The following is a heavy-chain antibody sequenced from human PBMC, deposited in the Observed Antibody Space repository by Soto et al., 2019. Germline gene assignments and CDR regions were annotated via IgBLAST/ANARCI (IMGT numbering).Heavy chain of an antibody. CDR2: VDPTDSYS. CDR1: GYSFTNYW. J-gene: IGHJ4*02. Sequence: PGESLKISCKGSGYSFTNYWITWVRQMPGKGLEWLGRVDPTDSYSNYSPSFQGHVTISADKSISTAYLQWSSLKASDTAVYYCARGDDHGDYYFDYWGQGTLVTVSS. V-gene: IGHV5-10-1*01. CDR3: ARGDDHGDYYFDY. D-gene: IGHD4-17*01.